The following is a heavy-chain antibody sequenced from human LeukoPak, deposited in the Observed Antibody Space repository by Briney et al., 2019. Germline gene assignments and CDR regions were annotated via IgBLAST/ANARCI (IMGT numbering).Heavy chain of an antibody. Sequence: GGSLRLSCAASGFTFSSYAMHWVRQAPGKGLEWVAVISYDGSSKYYADSVKGRFTISRDNSKNTLYLQMNSLRAEDTAVYYCARDQNDFWSGYYFDYYYMDVWGKGTTVTVSS. J-gene: IGHJ6*03. D-gene: IGHD3-3*01. CDR1: GFTFSSYA. V-gene: IGHV3-30*04. CDR3: ARDQNDFWSGYYFDYYYMDV. CDR2: ISYDGSSK.